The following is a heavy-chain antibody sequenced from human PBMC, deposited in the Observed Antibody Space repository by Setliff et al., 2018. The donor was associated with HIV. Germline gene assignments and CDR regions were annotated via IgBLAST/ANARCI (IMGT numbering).Heavy chain of an antibody. J-gene: IGHJ5*02. D-gene: IGHD2-2*02. CDR3: AKGVKYLDP. CDR1: GFAVSSNY. Sequence: GGSLRLSCAASGFAVSSNYMTWVRQLPGKGLEWVAVMNSDGRAYYGDSVKGRFTISRDTSINILFLHMNSLIAEDTAVYYCAKGVKYLDPWGQGTLVTVSS. V-gene: IGHV3-53*01. CDR2: MNSDGRA.